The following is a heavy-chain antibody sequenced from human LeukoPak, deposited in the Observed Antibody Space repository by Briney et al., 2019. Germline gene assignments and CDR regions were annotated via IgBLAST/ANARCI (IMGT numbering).Heavy chain of an antibody. CDR3: ASRHFEN. Sequence: GGSLRLSCAASGFTFRSSAMHWVRQAPGKGLEWVANVKQDGSEKYYVDSVKGRFTISRDNAKNSLYLQMNSLRVEDTAVYYCASRHFENWGQGTLVTVSS. CDR2: VKQDGSEK. CDR1: GFTFRSSA. J-gene: IGHJ4*02. V-gene: IGHV3-7*03.